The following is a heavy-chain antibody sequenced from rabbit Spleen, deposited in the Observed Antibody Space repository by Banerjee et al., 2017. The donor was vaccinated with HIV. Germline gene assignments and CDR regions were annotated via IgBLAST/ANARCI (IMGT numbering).Heavy chain of an antibody. V-gene: IGHV1S40*01. D-gene: IGHD8-1*01. CDR1: GVSFTSTYY. CDR2: IDTGSSGFT. CDR3: ARDSGTSFSSYGMDL. J-gene: IGHJ6*01. Sequence: QSLEESGGDLVKPGASLTLTCTASGVSFTSTYYMCWVRQAPGKGLEWIACIDTGSSGFTYFTSWAKGRFTISKTSSTTVTLQVTSLTAADTATYFCARDSGTSFSSYGMDLWGQGTLVTVS.